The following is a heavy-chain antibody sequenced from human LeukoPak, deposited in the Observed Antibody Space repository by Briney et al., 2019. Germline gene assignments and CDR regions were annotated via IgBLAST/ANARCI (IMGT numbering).Heavy chain of an antibody. CDR1: GFTFRSYN. J-gene: IGHJ4*02. D-gene: IGHD2-15*01. V-gene: IGHV3-21*01. CDR3: ARHPQGAAHGSVFDY. Sequence: PGGSLRLSCAASGFTFRSYNFHWVRQAPGKGLEWVSFISSSSSSIYYADSVKGRFTISRDNAKNSLYLQVNSLRAEDTAVYYCARHPQGAAHGSVFDYWGQGTLVTVSS. CDR2: ISSSSSSI.